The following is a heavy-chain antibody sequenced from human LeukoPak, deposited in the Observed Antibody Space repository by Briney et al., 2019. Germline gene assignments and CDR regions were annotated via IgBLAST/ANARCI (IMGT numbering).Heavy chain of an antibody. CDR2: INPNSGGT. V-gene: IGHV1-2*02. CDR1: GYTFTGYY. J-gene: IGHJ5*02. Sequence: ASVKVSCKASGYTFTGYYMHWVRQAPGQGLEWMGWINPNSGGTNYAQKFQGRVTMTRDTSISTAYMELSRLRSDDTAVYYCARDPTRDILTSTNWFDPWGQGTLVTVPS. D-gene: IGHD3-9*01. CDR3: ARDPTRDILTSTNWFDP.